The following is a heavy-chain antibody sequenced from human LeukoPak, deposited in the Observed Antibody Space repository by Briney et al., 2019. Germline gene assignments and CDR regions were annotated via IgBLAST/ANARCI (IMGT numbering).Heavy chain of an antibody. D-gene: IGHD3-16*01. CDR2: ISHNGNVN. J-gene: IGHJ6*02. Sequence: GGSLRLSCAASGFTFSSYWMNWARQAPGKGLEWVASISHNGNVNYYVDSVKGRFTISRDNAKNSLYLQMSNLRAEDTAVYFCARGGGLDVWGQGATVTVSS. V-gene: IGHV3-7*03. CDR1: GFTFSSYW. CDR3: ARGGGLDV.